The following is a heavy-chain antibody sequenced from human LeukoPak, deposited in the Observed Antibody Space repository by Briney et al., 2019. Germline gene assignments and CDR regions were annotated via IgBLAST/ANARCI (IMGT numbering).Heavy chain of an antibody. CDR3: ARGLRYQRLCLDY. D-gene: IGHD2-2*01. CDR1: GGSFSGYY. V-gene: IGHV4-34*01. Sequence: ASETLSLTCAVYGGSFSGYYWSWIRQPPGKGLEWIGEINHSGSTNYNPSLKSRVTISVDTSKNQFSLKLSSVTAADTAVYYCARGLRYQRLCLDYWGQGTLVTVSS. J-gene: IGHJ4*02. CDR2: INHSGST.